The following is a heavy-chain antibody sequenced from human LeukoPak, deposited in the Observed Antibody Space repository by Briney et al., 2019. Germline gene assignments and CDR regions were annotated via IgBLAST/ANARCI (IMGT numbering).Heavy chain of an antibody. V-gene: IGHV3-23*01. J-gene: IGHJ4*02. CDR3: AKETYSSGWYPYFDY. Sequence: GGSLKLSCLASGFNFSSYALSWVRQAPGKGLEWVSGISGSGGSTYYADSVKGRFTISRDNSKNTLFLQMNSLRAEDTAVYYCAKETYSSGWYPYFDYWGQGTLVTVSS. CDR1: GFNFSSYA. D-gene: IGHD6-19*01. CDR2: ISGSGGST.